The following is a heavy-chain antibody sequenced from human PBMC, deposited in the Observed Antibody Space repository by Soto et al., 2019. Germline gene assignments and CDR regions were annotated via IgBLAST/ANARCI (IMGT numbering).Heavy chain of an antibody. Sequence: PGESLKISCKGSGYSFTSYWIGWVRQMSGKGLEWMGIIYPGDSDTRYSPSFQGQVTISADKSISTAYLQWSSLKASDTAMYYCARDSRGYYNSYYYYYGMDVWGQGTTVTVSS. CDR1: GYSFTSYW. V-gene: IGHV5-51*01. D-gene: IGHD3-22*01. CDR2: IYPGDSDT. CDR3: ARDSRGYYNSYYYYYGMDV. J-gene: IGHJ6*02.